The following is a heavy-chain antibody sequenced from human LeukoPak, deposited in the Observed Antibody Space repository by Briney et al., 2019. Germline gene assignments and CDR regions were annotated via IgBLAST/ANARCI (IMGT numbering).Heavy chain of an antibody. D-gene: IGHD6-19*01. CDR3: ARSPSPYSSGWYFDY. CDR2: TYQRSRWYN. J-gene: IGHJ4*02. CDR1: GDSVSINSAA. Sequence: SQTLSLTCAISGDSVSINSAAWNWIRQSPSRGLEWLGRTYQRSRWYNDYAVSVKSRITINPDISKNQFSLQLNSVTPEDTAVYYCARSPSPYSSGWYFDYWGQGTLVTVSS. V-gene: IGHV6-1*01.